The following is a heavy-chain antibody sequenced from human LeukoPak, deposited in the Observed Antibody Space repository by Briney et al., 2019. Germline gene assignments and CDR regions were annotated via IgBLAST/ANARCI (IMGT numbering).Heavy chain of an antibody. CDR3: AKGYYYDSSGYSDYFDY. CDR2: IRYDGSNK. Sequence: GGSLRLSCAASGFTFSSYGMHWVRQAPGKGLEWVAFIRYDGSNKYYADSVKGRFTISRDNSKNTLYLQMNSLRAEDTAVYYCAKGYYYDSSGYSDYFDYWGQGTLVTVSS. J-gene: IGHJ4*02. CDR1: GFTFSSYG. V-gene: IGHV3-30*02. D-gene: IGHD3-22*01.